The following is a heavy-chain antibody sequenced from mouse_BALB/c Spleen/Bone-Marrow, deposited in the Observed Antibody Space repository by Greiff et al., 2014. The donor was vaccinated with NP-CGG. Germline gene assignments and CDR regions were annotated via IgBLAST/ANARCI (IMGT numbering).Heavy chain of an antibody. D-gene: IGHD2-1*01. CDR2: IDPANGNT. Sequence: EVQLVESGAELVKPGASVKLSCTASGFNIKDTYMHWVKQRPEQGLEWIGRIDPANGNTKYGPKFQGKATITADTSSNTAYLQLSSLTSEDTAVYYCAIYYGNYYAMDYWGQGTSVTVSS. J-gene: IGHJ4*01. CDR3: AIYYGNYYAMDY. CDR1: GFNIKDTY. V-gene: IGHV14-3*02.